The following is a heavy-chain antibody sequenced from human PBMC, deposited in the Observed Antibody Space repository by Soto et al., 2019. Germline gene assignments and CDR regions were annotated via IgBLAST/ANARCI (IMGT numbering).Heavy chain of an antibody. Sequence: QVQLQQWGAGLLKPSETLSLTCAVYGGSFSGYYWSWIRQPPGKGLEWIGEINHSGSTNYNPSLKSRVTISVDTSKNQFPLKLSSVTAADTAVYYCARVKVVAGTIDYWGQGTLVTVSS. V-gene: IGHV4-34*01. D-gene: IGHD6-19*01. CDR3: ARVKVVAGTIDY. CDR2: INHSGST. CDR1: GGSFSGYY. J-gene: IGHJ4*02.